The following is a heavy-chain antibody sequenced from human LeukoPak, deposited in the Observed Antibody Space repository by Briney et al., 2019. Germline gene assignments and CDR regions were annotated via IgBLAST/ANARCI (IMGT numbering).Heavy chain of an antibody. CDR1: GYTFTGYY. J-gene: IGHJ4*02. V-gene: IGHV1-2*02. CDR3: ARVYNIADHFDY. CDR2: INPNSGGT. D-gene: IGHD6-13*01. Sequence: ASVKVSWKASGYTFTGYYMHWVRQAPGQGLEWMGWINPNSGGTNYAQKFQGRVTMTRDTSISTAYMELSRLRSDDTAVYYCARVYNIADHFDYWGQGTLVTVSS.